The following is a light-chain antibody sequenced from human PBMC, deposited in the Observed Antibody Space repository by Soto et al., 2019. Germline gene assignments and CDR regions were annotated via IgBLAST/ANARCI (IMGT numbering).Light chain of an antibody. J-gene: IGLJ3*02. CDR1: SSNIGSNP. CDR2: SNS. V-gene: IGLV1-44*01. Sequence: QSVLTQPPSASGTPGQMVTISCSGSSSNIGSNPVNWYQQLPGTAPKLLIYSNSHRPSGVPDRFSGSKSGTSASLAISGLQSEDEADYYCAAWDDSLTGSWVFGGGTKVTVL. CDR3: AAWDDSLTGSWV.